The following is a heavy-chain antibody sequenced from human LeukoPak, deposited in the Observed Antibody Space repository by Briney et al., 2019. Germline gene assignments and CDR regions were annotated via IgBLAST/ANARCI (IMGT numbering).Heavy chain of an antibody. CDR1: GVSISSSNYY. CDR2: IYYTGTT. V-gene: IGHV4-39*01. Sequence: SEPLSLTCTVSGVSISSSNYYWGWIRQPPGKGLEWIGSIYYTGTTHYSPSLRSRLSISVDTSQHQFSLKLRSVTVADTAMYYGAGIFSTAGVPGVFDIWGKGKMVTV. D-gene: IGHD3-3*02. J-gene: IGHJ3*02. CDR3: AGIFSTAGVPGVFDI.